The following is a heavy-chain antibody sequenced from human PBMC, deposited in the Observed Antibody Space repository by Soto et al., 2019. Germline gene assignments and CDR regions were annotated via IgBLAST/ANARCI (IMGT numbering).Heavy chain of an antibody. V-gene: IGHV3-23*04. J-gene: IGHJ2*01. CDR2: ISGSGGST. D-gene: IGHD4-17*01. CDR1: GFTFSSYA. CDR3: AKGGLRWPTRWWYFDL. Sequence: EVQLVESGGGLVQPGGSLRLSCAASGFTFSSYAMSWVRQAPGKGLEWVSAISGSGGSTYYADSVKGRFTISRDNSKNTLYLQMNSLRAEDTAVYYCAKGGLRWPTRWWYFDLWGRGTLVTVSS.